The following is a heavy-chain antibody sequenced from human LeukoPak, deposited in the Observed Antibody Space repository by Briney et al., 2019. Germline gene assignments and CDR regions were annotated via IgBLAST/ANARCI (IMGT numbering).Heavy chain of an antibody. V-gene: IGHV3-53*01. J-gene: IGHJ4*02. CDR2: IYSGGST. Sequence: GGSLRLSCAASGFTFDDYGMSWVRQAPGKGLEWVSDIYSGGSTYYADSVKGRFTISRDNSKNMLYLQMNSLRAADTAVYYCAKDQGASSYSFDYWGRGTLVTVSS. CDR1: GFTFDDYG. CDR3: AKDQGASSYSFDY. D-gene: IGHD1-26*01.